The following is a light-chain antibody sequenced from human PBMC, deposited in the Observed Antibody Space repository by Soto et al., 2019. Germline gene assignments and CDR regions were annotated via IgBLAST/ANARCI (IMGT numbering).Light chain of an antibody. CDR3: SSHSATSPYV. CDR2: EVS. J-gene: IGLJ1*01. Sequence: AALTQPAYVSGSPGQSITISCTGTSNDVGGYNYVSWYQQQPGKAPKLIIYEVSHRPSGISNRFSGSKSGNTASLTISGLHVEDQADYYCSSHSATSPYVFGTGTKVAVL. CDR1: SNDVGGYNY. V-gene: IGLV2-14*01.